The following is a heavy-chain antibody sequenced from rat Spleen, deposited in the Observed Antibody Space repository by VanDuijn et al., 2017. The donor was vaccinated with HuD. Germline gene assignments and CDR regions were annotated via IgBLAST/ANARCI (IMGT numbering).Heavy chain of an antibody. CDR1: GFTFSNYG. V-gene: IGHV5S13*01. CDR3: ARPPTGVDY. J-gene: IGHJ2*01. D-gene: IGHD3-4*01. Sequence: EVQLVESGGGLVQPGGSLKLSCEASGFTFSNYGMAWVCQAPGKGLEWVSSINPDGGTTYYPDSVKGRFTISRQNTQNTLYLQMDSLRSEDTATYYCARPPTGVDYWGQGVMVTVSS. CDR2: INPDGGTT.